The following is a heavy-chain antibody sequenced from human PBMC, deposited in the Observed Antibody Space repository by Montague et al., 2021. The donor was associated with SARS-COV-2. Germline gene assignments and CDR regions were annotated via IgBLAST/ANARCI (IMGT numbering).Heavy chain of an antibody. J-gene: IGHJ4*02. Sequence: TLSLTCTASGGSISSGGYYWSWIRQHPGKGLEWIGYIYYSGSTYYNPSLTSRVTISVDTSKNQFSLKLSSATAADTAVYYCARGIRRTWIQLWVRSGFDYWGQGTLVTVSS. V-gene: IGHV4-31*03. D-gene: IGHD5-18*01. CDR1: GGSISSGGYY. CDR2: IYYSGST. CDR3: ARGIRRTWIQLWVRSGFDY.